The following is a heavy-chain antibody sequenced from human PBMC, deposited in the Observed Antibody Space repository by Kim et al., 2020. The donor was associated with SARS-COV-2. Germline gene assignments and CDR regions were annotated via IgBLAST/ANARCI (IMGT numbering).Heavy chain of an antibody. Sequence: NPSLKSRVTISVDTSKNQCSLKLSSVTAADTAVYYCARVRADYSNSFDYWGQGTLVTVSS. CDR3: ARVRADYSNSFDY. V-gene: IGHV4-34*01. J-gene: IGHJ4*02. D-gene: IGHD4-4*01.